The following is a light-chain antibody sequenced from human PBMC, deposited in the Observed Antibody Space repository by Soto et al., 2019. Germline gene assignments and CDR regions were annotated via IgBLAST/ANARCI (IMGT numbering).Light chain of an antibody. J-gene: IGKJ2*01. V-gene: IGKV3-11*01. CDR2: DAS. CDR3: PQRSNWPPYT. CDR1: QSVSSY. Sequence: EIVLTQSPATLSLSPGERATLSCRASQSVSSYLAWYQQKPGQAPRLLIYDASNMATGIPARFSGSGSGTDFTLTISRPEPEDFAVYYCPQRSNWPPYTFGQGTKLAIK.